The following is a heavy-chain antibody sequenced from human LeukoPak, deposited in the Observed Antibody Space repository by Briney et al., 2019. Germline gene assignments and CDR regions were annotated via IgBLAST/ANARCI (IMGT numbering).Heavy chain of an antibody. CDR1: VFTFSRYG. V-gene: IGHV3-30*18. CDR3: VKEMEAWGHFDS. J-gene: IGHJ4*02. Sequence: GGSLRLSCAASVFTFSRYGMHWVRQAPGKGLEGVAVITNDGSNQNYPHSVQDRFTIFRDNSQRTLFLQMNSLRTEHTALYYCVKEMEAWGHFDSWGQGTLATVSS. D-gene: IGHD3-16*01. CDR2: ITNDGSNQ.